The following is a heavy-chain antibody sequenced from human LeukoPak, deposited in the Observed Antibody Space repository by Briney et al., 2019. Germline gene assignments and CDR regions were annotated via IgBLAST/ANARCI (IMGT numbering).Heavy chain of an antibody. J-gene: IGHJ4*02. CDR2: ISSSSSYI. D-gene: IGHD6-13*01. CDR1: GFTFSSYS. CDR3: ARGSSSWYLLC. V-gene: IGHV3-21*01. Sequence: PWGSLRLSCAASGFTFSSYSMNWVRQAPGKGLEWVSSISSSSSYIYYADSVEGRFTISRDNAKNSLYLQMNSLRAEDTAVYYCARGSSSWYLLCWGQGTLVTVSS.